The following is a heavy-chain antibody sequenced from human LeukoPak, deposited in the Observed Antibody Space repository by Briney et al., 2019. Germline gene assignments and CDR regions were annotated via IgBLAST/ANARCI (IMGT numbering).Heavy chain of an antibody. J-gene: IGHJ6*02. D-gene: IGHD6-13*01. CDR1: GYTFTGYY. CDR3: ATSHSNSWPLDGMDV. Sequence: ASVKVSCKASGYTFTGYYMHWVRQAPGQGLEWMGWINPNSGGANYAQKFQGRVTMTRDTSISTAYMELSRLRSDDTAVYYCATSHSNSWPLDGMDVWGQGTTVTVSS. V-gene: IGHV1-2*02. CDR2: INPNSGGA.